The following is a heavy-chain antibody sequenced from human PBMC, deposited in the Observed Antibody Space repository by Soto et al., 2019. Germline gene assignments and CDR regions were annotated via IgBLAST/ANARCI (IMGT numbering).Heavy chain of an antibody. CDR3: ARDRSNYDFWSGYLDY. J-gene: IGHJ4*02. V-gene: IGHV3-11*01. CDR1: GFTFSDYY. D-gene: IGHD3-3*01. Sequence: GGSLRLSCAASGFTFSDYYMSWIRQAPGKGLEWVSYISSSGSTIYYADSVKGRFTISRDNAKNSLYLQMNSLRAEDTAVYYCARDRSNYDFWSGYLDYWGQGTLVTVSS. CDR2: ISSSGSTI.